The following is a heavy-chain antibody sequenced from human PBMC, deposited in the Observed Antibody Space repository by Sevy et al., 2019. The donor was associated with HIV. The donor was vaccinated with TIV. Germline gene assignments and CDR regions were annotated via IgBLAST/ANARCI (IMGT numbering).Heavy chain of an antibody. V-gene: IGHV3-11*01. CDR2: ISGSGGTI. J-gene: IGHJ2*01. CDR3: AGDPGRGARGLLTYFDFDF. CDR1: EFTISDYSDYH. D-gene: IGHD3-10*01. Sequence: GGSLRLSCAASEFTISDYSDYHMAWTRQAPGKGLECIAYISGSGGTIYYANSVRGRFIISRDNAKKSLYLNMNSLRTEDTAVYYCAGDPGRGARGLLTYFDFDFWGRGTPVTVSS.